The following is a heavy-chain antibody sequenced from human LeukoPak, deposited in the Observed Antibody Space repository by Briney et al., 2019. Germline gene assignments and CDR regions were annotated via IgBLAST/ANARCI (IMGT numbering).Heavy chain of an antibody. CDR2: IYTSGSS. Sequence: KASETLSLTCTVSGGSINSYDWNWIRQPAGKGLEWIGRIYTSGSSNYNPSLKSRVTMSVDTSKNQFSMKLSSVTAADTAVYYCARSSEGRYYYDSSGFSYYYYYMDVWGKGTTVTISS. CDR3: ARSSEGRYYYDSSGFSYYYYYMDV. D-gene: IGHD3-22*01. CDR1: GGSINSYD. J-gene: IGHJ6*03. V-gene: IGHV4-4*07.